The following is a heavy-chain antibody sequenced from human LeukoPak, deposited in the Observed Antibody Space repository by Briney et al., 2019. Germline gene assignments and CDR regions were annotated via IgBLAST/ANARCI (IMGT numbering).Heavy chain of an antibody. V-gene: IGHV3-53*01. J-gene: IGHJ4*02. CDR1: GITVSTNY. Sequence: GGSLRLSCAASGITVSTNYMSWVRQAPEKGLEWVSSIYSGGSTYHADSVKGRFTISRDNSKNTLYLQMNSLRAEDTAVYYCARDPSSYGDYPTFDYWGQGTLVTVSS. CDR2: IYSGGST. CDR3: ARDPSSYGDYPTFDY. D-gene: IGHD4-17*01.